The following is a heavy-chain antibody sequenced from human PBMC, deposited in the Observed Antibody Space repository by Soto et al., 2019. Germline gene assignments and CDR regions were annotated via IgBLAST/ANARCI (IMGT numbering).Heavy chain of an antibody. D-gene: IGHD5-18*01. CDR1: GFTFSSYS. CDR2: ISSSSSTI. J-gene: IGHJ4*02. Sequence: PGGSMILSCAASGFTFSSYSRNWVRQAPGKGLEWVSYISSSSSTIYYADSVKGRFTISRDNAKNSLYLQMNSLRDEDTAVYYCARDRRGYSYGYLDYWGQGTLVTVSS. CDR3: ARDRRGYSYGYLDY. V-gene: IGHV3-48*02.